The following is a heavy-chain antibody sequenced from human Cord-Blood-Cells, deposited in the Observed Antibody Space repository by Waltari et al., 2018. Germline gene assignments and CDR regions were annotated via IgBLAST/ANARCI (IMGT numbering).Heavy chain of an antibody. J-gene: IGHJ4*02. Sequence: QVQLVQSGAEVKKPGASVKVSCKASGYTFTGYYMHWVRQAPGQGLEWMGWINPNSGGTNYAQKFQGRVTMTRDTSSSTAYMELSRLRSDDTAVYYCARDQGYRDIVVVPAAIDYWGQGTLVTVSS. D-gene: IGHD2-2*01. V-gene: IGHV1-2*02. CDR3: ARDQGYRDIVVVPAAIDY. CDR2: INPNSGGT. CDR1: GYTFTGYY.